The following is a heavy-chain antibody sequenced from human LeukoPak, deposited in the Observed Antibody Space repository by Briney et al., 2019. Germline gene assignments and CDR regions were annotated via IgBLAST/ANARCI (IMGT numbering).Heavy chain of an antibody. J-gene: IGHJ6*02. CDR3: ATHYYGSGSRTYYYGMDV. Sequence: GASVKVSCKASGYTFTSYDINWVRQATGQGLEWMGWMNPNSGNTGYAQKFQGRVTMTRNTSISTAYMKLSSLRSEDTAVYYCATHYYGSGSRTYYYGMDVWGQGTTVTVSS. CDR2: MNPNSGNT. V-gene: IGHV1-8*01. CDR1: GYTFTSYD. D-gene: IGHD3-10*01.